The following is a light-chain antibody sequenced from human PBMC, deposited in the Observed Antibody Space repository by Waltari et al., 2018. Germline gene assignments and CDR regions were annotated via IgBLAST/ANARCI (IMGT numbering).Light chain of an antibody. CDR2: AAS. CDR1: ETVSSY. J-gene: IGKJ2*01. CDR3: QQSYSIPYT. V-gene: IGKV1-39*01. Sequence: DIQLTQSPSSLSASVGDRVTITCRESETVSSYLNGYQQSPGKAQKLLSYAASSLRRGVPSRVSGRRSGSDFTLTVSSLQPEDFATYYCQQSYSIPYTFGQGTRL.